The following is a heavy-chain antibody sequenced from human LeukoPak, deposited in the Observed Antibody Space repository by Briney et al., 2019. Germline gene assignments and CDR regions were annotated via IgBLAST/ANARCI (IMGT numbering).Heavy chain of an antibody. CDR1: GGSISSYY. D-gene: IGHD5-12*01. CDR2: IHYSGST. J-gene: IGHJ6*03. Sequence: SETLSLTCTVSGGSISSYYWSWIRQPPGKGLEWIGYIHYSGSTNYNPSLKSRVTISVDTSKNPFSLKLSSVTAADTAVYYCARVGGYGLYYYYYMDVWGKGTTVTVSS. V-gene: IGHV4-59*01. CDR3: ARVGGYGLYYYYYMDV.